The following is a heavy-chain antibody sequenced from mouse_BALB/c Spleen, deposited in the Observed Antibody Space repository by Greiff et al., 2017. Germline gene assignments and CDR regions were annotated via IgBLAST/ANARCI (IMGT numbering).Heavy chain of an antibody. V-gene: IGHV1-7*01. Sequence: QVHVKQSGAELAKPGASVKMSCKASGYTFTSYWMHWVKQRPGQGLEWIGYINPSTGYTEYNQKFKDKATLTADKSSSTAYMQLSSLTSEDSAVYYCARSARSSHFDYWGQGTTLTVSS. CDR2: INPSTGYT. CDR1: GYTFTSYW. CDR3: ARSARSSHFDY. D-gene: IGHD1-1*01. J-gene: IGHJ2*01.